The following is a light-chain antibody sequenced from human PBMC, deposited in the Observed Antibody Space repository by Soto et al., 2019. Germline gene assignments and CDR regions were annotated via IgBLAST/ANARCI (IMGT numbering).Light chain of an antibody. V-gene: IGLV2-8*01. J-gene: IGLJ1*01. Sequence: QSALTQPPSASGSPGQSVTISCTRTKNDIGVYDFVSWYQHHPGKAPRLIIYEVVQRPSGVPDRFSGFKSGNTASLTVSGLQAADEADYFCKSYAGSNTYVFGSGTKVTVL. CDR1: KNDIGVYDF. CDR2: EVV. CDR3: KSYAGSNTYV.